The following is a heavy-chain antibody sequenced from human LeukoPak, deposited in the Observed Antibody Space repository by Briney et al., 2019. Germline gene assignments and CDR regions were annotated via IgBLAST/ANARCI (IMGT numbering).Heavy chain of an antibody. V-gene: IGHV1-18*01. CDR2: ISAYNGNT. Sequence: ASVKVSCKASTYTFTSYGISWVRQTPGQGLEWMGWISAYNGNTNYAQKLQGRVTMTTDTSTSTAYMELRSLRSDDTAVYYCARLPMVRGVIQYYFDYWGQGTLVTVSS. CDR3: ARLPMVRGVIQYYFDY. J-gene: IGHJ4*02. D-gene: IGHD3-10*01. CDR1: TYTFTSYG.